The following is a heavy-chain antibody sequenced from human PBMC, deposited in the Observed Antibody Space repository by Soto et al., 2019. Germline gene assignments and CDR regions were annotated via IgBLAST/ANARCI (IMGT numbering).Heavy chain of an antibody. CDR2: IIPIFGTA. CDR3: AALGVTAMVKIDY. CDR1: GGTFSSYA. Sequence: QGQLVQSGAEGKKPGSSVKVSCKASGGTFSSYAISWVRQAPGQGLEWMGGIIPIFGTANYAQKFQGRVTITADKSTSTAKMELSSLRSEDTAVYYGAALGVTAMVKIDYWGQGTLVTVSS. J-gene: IGHJ4*02. D-gene: IGHD5-18*01. V-gene: IGHV1-69*06.